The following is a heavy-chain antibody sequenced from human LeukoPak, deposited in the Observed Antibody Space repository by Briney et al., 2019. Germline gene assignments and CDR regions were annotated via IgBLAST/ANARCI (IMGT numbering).Heavy chain of an antibody. CDR1: GFIFSTYA. J-gene: IGHJ4*02. CDR3: AKKGCTSISCYNNF. V-gene: IGHV3-23*01. D-gene: IGHD2-2*02. Sequence: PGGSLRLSCEASGFIFSTYAMSWVRQAPGKGLEWVSAIGGSAGGAFYADSVKGRFTISRDNSKNTLYLQMNSLRAEDTAIYYYAKKGCTSISCYNNFWGQGTLVTVSS. CDR2: IGGSAGGA.